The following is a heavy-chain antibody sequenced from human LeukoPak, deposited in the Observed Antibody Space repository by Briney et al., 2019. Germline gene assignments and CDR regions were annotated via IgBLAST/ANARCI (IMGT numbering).Heavy chain of an antibody. CDR3: ARDFPRNHDAFDI. Sequence: ASVKVSCKASGYTFTSYAMHWVRQAPGQRLEWMGWINAGNGNTKYPQKFQGRVTITRDTSASTAYMELSSLRSEDTAVYYCARDFPRNHDAFDIWGQGTMVTVSS. CDR2: INAGNGNT. V-gene: IGHV1-3*01. J-gene: IGHJ3*02. D-gene: IGHD1-14*01. CDR1: GYTFTSYA.